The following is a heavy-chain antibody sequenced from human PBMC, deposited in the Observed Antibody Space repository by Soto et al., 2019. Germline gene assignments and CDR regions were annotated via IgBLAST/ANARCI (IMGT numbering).Heavy chain of an antibody. D-gene: IGHD1-7*01. V-gene: IGHV1-18*01. J-gene: IGHJ4*02. CDR2: VSAYNGNT. CDR1: GYTFSSDA. Sequence: QVQLVQSGAEVKKPGASVKVSCKASGYTFSSDAITWVRQAPGQGLEWMGWVSAYNGNTNYAQKFKGRVTMTTDTSTSTAYMEIRSLRYDDTAVYFCARASRYYWNYMMYWGQGTLVTVSS. CDR3: ARASRYYWNYMMY.